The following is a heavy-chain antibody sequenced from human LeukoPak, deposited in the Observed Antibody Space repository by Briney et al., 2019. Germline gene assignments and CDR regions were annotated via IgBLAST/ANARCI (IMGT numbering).Heavy chain of an antibody. J-gene: IGHJ3*02. Sequence: SVKVSCRASGGTFSSYAISWLRQAPGQGLEWMGRIIPIFGTANYAQKFQGRVTITTDESTSTAYMELSSLRSDDTAVYYCARGGYPTDDAFDIWGQGTMVTVSS. V-gene: IGHV1-69*05. CDR3: ARGGYPTDDAFDI. D-gene: IGHD3-22*01. CDR1: GGTFSSYA. CDR2: IIPIFGTA.